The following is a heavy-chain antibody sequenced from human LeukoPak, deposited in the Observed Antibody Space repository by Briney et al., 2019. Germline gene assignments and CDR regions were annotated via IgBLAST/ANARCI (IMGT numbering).Heavy chain of an antibody. V-gene: IGHV4-4*07. CDR1: GVSISSYY. D-gene: IGHD3-16*01. Sequence: SETLSLTCTVSGVSISSYYWSWIRQPAGKGLEWIGRIYTSGSTNYNPSLKSRVTMSVDTSKNHFSLKLSSVTAADTAVYYCARSYTVATLDSYYYYMDVWGKGTTVTVSS. CDR2: IYTSGST. J-gene: IGHJ6*03. CDR3: ARSYTVATLDSYYYYMDV.